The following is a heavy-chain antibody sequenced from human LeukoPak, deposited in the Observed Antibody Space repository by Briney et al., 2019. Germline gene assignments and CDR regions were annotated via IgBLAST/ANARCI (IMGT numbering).Heavy chain of an antibody. J-gene: IGHJ4*02. CDR2: INHSGST. CDR1: GGSFSGYY. D-gene: IGHD2-2*02. CDR3: ARAGVVVVPAAIVEGYSSSWFTFDY. Sequence: ASETLSLTCAVYGGSFSGYYWSWIRQPPGKGLEWIGEINHSGSTNYNPSLKSRVTISVDTSKNQFSLKLSSVTAADTAVYYCARAGVVVVPAAIVEGYSSSWFTFDYWGQGTLVTVSS. V-gene: IGHV4-34*01.